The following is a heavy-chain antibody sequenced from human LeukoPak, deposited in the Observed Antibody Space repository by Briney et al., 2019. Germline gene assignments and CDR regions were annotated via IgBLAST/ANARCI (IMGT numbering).Heavy chain of an antibody. J-gene: IGHJ4*02. CDR2: ISSSSSYI. CDR3: AREYYDFWSGYYQGPFDY. Sequence: KPGGSLRLSCAASGFTFSSYAMNWVRQAPGKGLEWVSSISSSSSYIYYADSVKGRFTISRDNAKNSLYLQMNSLRAEDTAVYYCAREYYDFWSGYYQGPFDYWGQGTLVTVSS. D-gene: IGHD3-3*01. CDR1: GFTFSSYA. V-gene: IGHV3-21*01.